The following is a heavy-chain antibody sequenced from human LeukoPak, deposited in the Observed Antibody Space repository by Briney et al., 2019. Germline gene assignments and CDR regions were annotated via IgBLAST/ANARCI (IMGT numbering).Heavy chain of an antibody. V-gene: IGHV3-48*03. Sequence: GSLRLSCAASGFTFTSYEMNWVRQAPGKGLEWLSYITNSGSSPYNADSVKGRLTISRDNARNSPSLQMNSLRAEDTAIYYCARDTGSYTGMDVWGQGTTVTVTS. CDR3: ARDTGSYTGMDV. J-gene: IGHJ6*02. CDR1: GFTFTSYE. CDR2: ITNSGSSP. D-gene: IGHD1-26*01.